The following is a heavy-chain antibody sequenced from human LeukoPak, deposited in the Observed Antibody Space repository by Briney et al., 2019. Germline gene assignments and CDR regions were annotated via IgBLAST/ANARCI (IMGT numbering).Heavy chain of an antibody. CDR1: GGSISSYY. CDR3: ARGGLGYGDY. CDR2: IDYSGST. D-gene: IGHD3-16*01. V-gene: IGHV4-59*01. Sequence: SETLSLTCTVSGGSISSYYWSWIRQPPGKGLEWIGYIDYSGSTNYNPSLKSRVTISVDTSKNQFSLKLSSVTAADTAVYYCARGGLGYGDYWGQGTLVTVSS. J-gene: IGHJ4*02.